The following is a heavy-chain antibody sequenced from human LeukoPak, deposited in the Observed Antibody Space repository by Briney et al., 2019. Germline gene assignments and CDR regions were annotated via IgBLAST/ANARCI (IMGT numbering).Heavy chain of an antibody. CDR1: GYTFTCYY. CDR3: ARDYVRYCSGGSCYGY. CDR2: INPNSGGT. V-gene: IGHV1-2*02. Sequence: ASVKVSCKASGYTFTCYYMHWVRQAPGQGLEWMGWINPNSGGTNYAQKFQGRVTMTRDTSISTAYMELSRLRSDDTAVYYCARDYVRYCSGGSCYGYWSQGTLVTVSS. J-gene: IGHJ4*02. D-gene: IGHD2-15*01.